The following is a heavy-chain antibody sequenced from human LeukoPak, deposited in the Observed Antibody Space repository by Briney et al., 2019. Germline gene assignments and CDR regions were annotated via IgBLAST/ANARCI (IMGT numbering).Heavy chain of an antibody. D-gene: IGHD7-27*01. J-gene: IGHJ3*02. CDR3: ARTQPGKGAFDI. V-gene: IGHV3-48*01. CDR1: GFTFSSCN. Sequence: GGSLRLSCATSGFTFSSCNMNWVRQAPGKGLEWVSYISSSSGTIYYADSVKGRFTISRDNAKNSLYLQMNSLRAEDTAVYYCARTQPGKGAFDIWGQGTMVTVSS. CDR2: ISSSSGTI.